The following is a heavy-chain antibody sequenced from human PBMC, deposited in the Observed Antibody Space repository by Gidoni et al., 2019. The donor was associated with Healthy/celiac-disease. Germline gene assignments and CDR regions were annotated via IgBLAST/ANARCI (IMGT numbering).Heavy chain of an antibody. V-gene: IGHV3-21*01. CDR2: ISSSSSYI. J-gene: IGHJ5*02. Sequence: EVQLVESGGGLVTPGGSLRLYCAASGFTFSSYSMNWVRQAPGKGLECVSSISSSSSYIYYADSVKGRFTSSRDNAKNSLYLQMNSLRAEDKAVYYCARGGAGSGFDPWGQGTLVTVSS. CDR1: GFTFSSYS. CDR3: ARGGAGSGFDP. D-gene: IGHD3-10*01.